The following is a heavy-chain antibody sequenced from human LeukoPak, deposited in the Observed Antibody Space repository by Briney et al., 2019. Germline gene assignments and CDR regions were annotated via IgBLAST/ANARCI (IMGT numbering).Heavy chain of an antibody. D-gene: IGHD2-15*01. CDR2: INPSGGST. Sequence: ASVKVSCKASGYTFTSYYMHWVRQAPGQGLEWMGIINPSGGSTSYAQKFQGRVTMTRDMSTSTVYMELSSLRSEDKAVYYCARARDLGYCSGGSCYSRYYYYYYMDVWGKGTTVTVSS. CDR1: GYTFTSYY. J-gene: IGHJ6*03. CDR3: ARARDLGYCSGGSCYSRYYYYYYMDV. V-gene: IGHV1-46*01.